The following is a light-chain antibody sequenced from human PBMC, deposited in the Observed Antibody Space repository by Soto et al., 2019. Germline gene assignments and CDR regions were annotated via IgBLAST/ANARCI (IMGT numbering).Light chain of an antibody. J-gene: IGLJ2*01. Sequence: QSVLAQPPSVSGAPGQRVTISCTGNNSNIGAGYDVHWYHQLPGAAPKVLIFGNNYRPSGVPARFSGSQSGTSASLAITGLQAEDEADYYCQSYDSVLSASVFGGGTQLTVL. CDR1: NSNIGAGYD. V-gene: IGLV1-40*01. CDR2: GNN. CDR3: QSYDSVLSASV.